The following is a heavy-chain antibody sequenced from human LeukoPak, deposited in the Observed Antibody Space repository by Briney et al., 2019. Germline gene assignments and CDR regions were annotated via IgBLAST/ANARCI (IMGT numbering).Heavy chain of an antibody. CDR2: INHSGST. Sequence: SETLSLTCTVSGGSINSYYWSWIRQPPGKGLEWIGEINHSGSTNYNPSLKSRVTISVDTSKNQFSLKVSSVTAADTAVYYCASRDTAMVMAPDAFDIWGQGTMVTVSS. CDR3: ASRDTAMVMAPDAFDI. CDR1: GGSINSYY. V-gene: IGHV4-34*01. D-gene: IGHD5-18*01. J-gene: IGHJ3*02.